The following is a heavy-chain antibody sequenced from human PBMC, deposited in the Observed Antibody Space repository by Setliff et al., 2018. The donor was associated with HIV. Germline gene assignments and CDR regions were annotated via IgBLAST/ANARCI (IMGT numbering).Heavy chain of an antibody. V-gene: IGHV1-3*01. Sequence: ASVKVSCKASGYSFTRNFVHWVRQAPGQRLEWMGWINAGNGNTKYSQKFQGRVTMTTDTSTSTAYMEMRSLRSDDTAVYFCARDVDNAGTHPPDYWGQGTLVTV. CDR1: GYSFTRNF. CDR2: INAGNGNT. D-gene: IGHD1-20*01. J-gene: IGHJ4*02. CDR3: ARDVDNAGTHPPDY.